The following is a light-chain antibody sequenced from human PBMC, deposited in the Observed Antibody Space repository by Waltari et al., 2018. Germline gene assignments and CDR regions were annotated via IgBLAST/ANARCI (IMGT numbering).Light chain of an antibody. V-gene: IGLV3-10*01. CDR1: ALPRQD. CDR3: YSTDISGTERV. J-gene: IGLJ2*01. Sequence: SYELTQPPAVSVSPGQTARTTSAGHALPRQDAYWSQQKSGQAPIPAISEDSNRPSRIPERCSGCSSGKMATLTVTGAQVEDDADYYCYSTDISGTERVFGGGTKLTVL. CDR2: EDS.